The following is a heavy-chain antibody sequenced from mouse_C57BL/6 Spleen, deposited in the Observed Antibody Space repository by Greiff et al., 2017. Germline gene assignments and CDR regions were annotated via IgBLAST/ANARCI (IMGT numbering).Heavy chain of an antibody. Sequence: EVKVEESGGGLVKPAGSLTLPCAVSGFTFSDYGMHWVRQAPEKGLEWVAYISSGSSTLYYAATVKGRFTISRVNAKNTLFLQQTGLRSEDTAMYYCARSGGYCYFDYWGQGTTLTVSS. CDR2: ISSGSSTL. CDR3: ARSGGYCYFDY. D-gene: IGHD4-1*01. J-gene: IGHJ2*01. V-gene: IGHV5-17*01. CDR1: GFTFSDYG.